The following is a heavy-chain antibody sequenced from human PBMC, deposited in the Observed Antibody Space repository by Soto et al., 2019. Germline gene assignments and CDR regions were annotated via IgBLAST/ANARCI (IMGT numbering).Heavy chain of an antibody. CDR1: RFSFTNAW. CDR2: IKSKTDGGTA. CDR3: STDIEIYGLDI. V-gene: IGHV3-15*01. D-gene: IGHD2-15*01. J-gene: IGHJ6*02. Sequence: EVQLVESGGGFVQPGGSLRLSCVASRFSFTNAWMSWVRQAPGKGPEWVGRIKSKTDGGTADYAAPVKGRFTISRDHSQSTLYLHLDSLKAEDTALYHCSTDIEIYGLDIWGQGTTVTVSS.